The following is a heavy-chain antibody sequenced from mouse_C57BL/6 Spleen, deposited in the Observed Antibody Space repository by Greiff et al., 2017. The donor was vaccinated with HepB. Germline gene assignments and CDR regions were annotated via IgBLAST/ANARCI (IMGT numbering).Heavy chain of an antibody. D-gene: IGHD3-3*01. CDR1: GFTFSSYA. CDR2: ISDGGSYT. CDR3: AREGDENYIDY. Sequence: EVMLVESGGGLVKPGGSLKLSCAASGFTFSSYAMSWVRQTPEKRLEWVATISDGGSYTYYPDNVKGRFTISRDNAKNNLYLQMSHLKSEDTAMYYCAREGDENYIDYWGQGTTLTVSS. V-gene: IGHV5-4*01. J-gene: IGHJ2*01.